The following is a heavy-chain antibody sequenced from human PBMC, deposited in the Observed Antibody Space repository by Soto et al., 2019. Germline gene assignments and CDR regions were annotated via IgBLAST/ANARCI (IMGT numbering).Heavy chain of an antibody. CDR3: ARRYIVGVTGDY. Sequence: EVQLVETGGGMIQPGGSLRLSCAVSGFNVSSNYMSWVRQAPGKGLEWVSLIYSGGTTSYAESVKGRFIISRDSSKNTLFLQMNSLRVEDTAVYYCARRYIVGVTGDYWGQGTLVTVSS. CDR1: GFNVSSNY. CDR2: IYSGGTT. J-gene: IGHJ4*02. D-gene: IGHD1-26*01. V-gene: IGHV3-53*02.